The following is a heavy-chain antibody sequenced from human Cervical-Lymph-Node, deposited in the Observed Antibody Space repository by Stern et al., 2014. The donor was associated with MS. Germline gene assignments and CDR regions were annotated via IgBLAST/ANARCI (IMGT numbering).Heavy chain of an antibody. CDR3: ASSTSSAHYYYYGMDV. Sequence: QVQLVQSGAEVKKPGASVKVSCKASGYTFTSYDINWVRQATGQGLEWMGWMNTNSGDAGYPQKFQGRVTMTRNTSISTAYMELSSLRSEDTAVYYCASSTSSAHYYYYGMDVWGQGTTVTVSS. V-gene: IGHV1-8*01. CDR2: MNTNSGDA. D-gene: IGHD6-19*01. CDR1: GYTFTSYD. J-gene: IGHJ6*02.